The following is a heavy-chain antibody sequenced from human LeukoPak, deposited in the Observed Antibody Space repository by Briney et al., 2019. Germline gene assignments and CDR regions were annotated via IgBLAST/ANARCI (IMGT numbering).Heavy chain of an antibody. CDR1: GFSFSNYD. CDR2: IWYDGSNK. J-gene: IGHJ4*02. V-gene: IGHV3-33*01. Sequence: GGSLRLSCAASGFSFSNYDMHWVRQAPGKGLVWVAVIWYDGSNKYYADSVKGRFTISRDNSKNTLYLQMNSLRVEDTAVYYCARGDPTVTTKQNFDYWGQGTLVTVSS. D-gene: IGHD4-17*01. CDR3: ARGDPTVTTKQNFDY.